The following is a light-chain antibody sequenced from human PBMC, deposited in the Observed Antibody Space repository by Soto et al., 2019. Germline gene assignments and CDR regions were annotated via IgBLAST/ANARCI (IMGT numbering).Light chain of an antibody. J-gene: IGLJ1*01. Sequence: QSVLTQPRSVSGSPGQSVTISCTGTSSDVGDYNFVSWYQQHPGKAPNLVIYDVSKRPSGVPDRFSGSKSGNTASLTISGLQADDEADYYCCSYAGSYTYVFGTGTKVTVL. CDR3: CSYAGSYTYV. CDR1: SSDVGDYNF. CDR2: DVS. V-gene: IGLV2-11*01.